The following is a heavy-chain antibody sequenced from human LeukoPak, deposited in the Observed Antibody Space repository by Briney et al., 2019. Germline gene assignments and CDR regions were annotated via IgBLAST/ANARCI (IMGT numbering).Heavy chain of an antibody. D-gene: IGHD6-13*01. CDR1: GGSISSYY. CDR2: IYYSGST. Sequence: SETLSLTCTVSGGSISSYYWSWIRQPPGKELEWIGYIYYSGSTNYNPSLKSRVTISVDTSKNQFSLKLSSVTAADTAVYYCARDRLGIAAAGTSGMDVWGQGTTVTVSS. J-gene: IGHJ6*02. CDR3: ARDRLGIAAAGTSGMDV. V-gene: IGHV4-59*01.